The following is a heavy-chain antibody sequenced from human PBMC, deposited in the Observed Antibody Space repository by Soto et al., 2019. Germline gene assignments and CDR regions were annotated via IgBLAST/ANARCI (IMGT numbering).Heavy chain of an antibody. Sequence: ASVKVSCKASGYTFTSYYMHWVRRAPGQGLEWMGIINPSGGSTSYAQTFQGRVTMTRDTSTSTVYMELSSLRSEDTAVYYCATDQCIAAAGTYYYYYGMDVWGQGTTGTVSS. CDR1: GYTFTSYY. D-gene: IGHD6-13*01. V-gene: IGHV1-46*01. J-gene: IGHJ6*02. CDR2: INPSGGST. CDR3: ATDQCIAAAGTYYYYYGMDV.